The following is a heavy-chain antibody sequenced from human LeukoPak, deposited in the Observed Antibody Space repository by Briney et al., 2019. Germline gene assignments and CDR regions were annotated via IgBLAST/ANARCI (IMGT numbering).Heavy chain of an antibody. CDR2: MNPNSGNT. V-gene: IGHV1-8*01. CDR1: GYTFTSYD. CDR3: ARGFRQVVRGVIKGYYYYMDV. J-gene: IGHJ6*03. D-gene: IGHD3-10*01. Sequence: ASVKVSCKASGYTFTSYDINWVRQATGQGLEWMGWMNPNSGNTGYAQKFQGRVTMTSHTSISTAYMELSSLRSEDTAVYYCARGFRQVVRGVIKGYYYYMDVWGKGTTVTISS.